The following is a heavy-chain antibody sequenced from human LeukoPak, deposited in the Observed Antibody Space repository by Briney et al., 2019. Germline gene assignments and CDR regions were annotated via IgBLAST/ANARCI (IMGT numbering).Heavy chain of an antibody. CDR2: VKSDGSDT. CDR3: TTGIGNYYYY. CDR1: GSTFSRYW. J-gene: IGHJ4*02. Sequence: GGSLRLSCAASGSTFSRYWMHWVRQAPGKRLVWVSRVKSDGSDTIYADSVKGRFTISRDNAKNTLYLQMDGLRAGDTAVYYCTTGIGNYYYYWGQGTLVTVAS. V-gene: IGHV3-74*01. D-gene: IGHD3-10*01.